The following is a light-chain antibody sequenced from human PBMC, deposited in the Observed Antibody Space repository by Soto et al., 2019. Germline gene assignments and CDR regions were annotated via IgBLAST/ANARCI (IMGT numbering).Light chain of an antibody. CDR3: QQSYYTPLT. CDR2: AAS. J-gene: IGKJ4*01. Sequence: QMTQSPSSLSASVGDRVTITCRASQSIGSYLNWYQQAPGRAPKFLISAASSLQSGVPSRFSGSGSGTDFSLTISSLQPEDFATYFCQQSYYTPLTFGGGTKVDIK. CDR1: QSIGSY. V-gene: IGKV1-39*01.